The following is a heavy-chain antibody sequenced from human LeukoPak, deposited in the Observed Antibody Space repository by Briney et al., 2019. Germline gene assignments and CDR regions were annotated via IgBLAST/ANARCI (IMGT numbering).Heavy chain of an antibody. V-gene: IGHV3-30*18. CDR2: ISYEGGNK. CDR3: AKDRHRGGYDPDGMDV. Sequence: GGSLRLSCAASGFMFSSNWMSWVRLAPGKGLEWVAVISYEGGNKDYSDSVKGRFTISRDNSKSTLYLQLNSLRADDTAVYYCAKDRHRGGYDPDGMDVWGQGTTVTVSS. CDR1: GFMFSSNW. D-gene: IGHD5-24*01. J-gene: IGHJ6*02.